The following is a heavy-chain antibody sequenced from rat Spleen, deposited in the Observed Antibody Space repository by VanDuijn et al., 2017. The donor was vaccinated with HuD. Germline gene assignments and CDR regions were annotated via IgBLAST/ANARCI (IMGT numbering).Heavy chain of an antibody. Sequence: EVHLVESGGGLVQPGRSLKLSCAASGFSFNNYGMTWVRQVPTKGLEWVATISFDGTSTYYRDSVKGRFTISRDNAKSSLYLQMDSLRSEDTATYYCARPTEGIAWFAYWGQGTLVTVSS. J-gene: IGHJ3*01. CDR1: GFSFNNYG. V-gene: IGHV5-29*01. CDR2: ISFDGTST. CDR3: ARPTEGIAWFAY. D-gene: IGHD1-11*01.